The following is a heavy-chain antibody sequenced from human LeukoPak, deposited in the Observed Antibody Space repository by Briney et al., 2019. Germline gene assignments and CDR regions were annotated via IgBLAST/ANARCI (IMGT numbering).Heavy chain of an antibody. CDR2: IYTSGST. D-gene: IGHD6-19*01. CDR3: ARGTAVAHDY. J-gene: IGHJ4*02. CDR1: GGSISSGSYY. V-gene: IGHV4-61*02. Sequence: SETLSLTCTVSGGSISSGSYYWSWIRQPAGKGLEWIGRIYTSGSTNYNPSLKSRVTISVDTSKNQFSLKLSSVTAADTAVYYCARGTAVAHDYWGQGTLVTVSS.